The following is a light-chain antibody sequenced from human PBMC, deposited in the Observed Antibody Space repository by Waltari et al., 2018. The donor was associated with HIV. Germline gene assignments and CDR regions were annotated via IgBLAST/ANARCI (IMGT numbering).Light chain of an antibody. V-gene: IGLV1-51*01. CDR2: EDD. CDR1: TSNIGLNY. CDR3: GSWDSGLNVAV. J-gene: IGLJ2*01. Sequence: QSVLPQPPSVSAAPGQTVRLFCSGNTSNIGLNYASWYRRFPDTAPRLLIYEDDKRPSGLRDRFSASKSPTTATLVISGLQTEDEADYFCGSWDSGLNVAVFGGGTKLTVL.